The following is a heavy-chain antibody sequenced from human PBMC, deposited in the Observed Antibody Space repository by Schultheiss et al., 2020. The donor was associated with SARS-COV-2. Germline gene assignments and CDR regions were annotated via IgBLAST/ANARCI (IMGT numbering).Heavy chain of an antibody. J-gene: IGHJ6*02. Sequence: SLKISCAASGFTFDDYAMHWVRQAPGKGLEWVSGISWNSGTIGYADSVKGRFTISRDNAKNSLYLQMNSLRAEDTAVYYCARTVWGAAAEYYYYYGMDVWGQGTTVTVSS. V-gene: IGHV3-9*01. CDR1: GFTFDDYA. CDR2: ISWNSGTI. D-gene: IGHD6-13*01. CDR3: ARTVWGAAAEYYYYYGMDV.